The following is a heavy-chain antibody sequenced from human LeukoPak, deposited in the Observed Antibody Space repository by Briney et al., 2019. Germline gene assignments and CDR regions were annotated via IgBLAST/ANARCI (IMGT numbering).Heavy chain of an antibody. D-gene: IGHD6-19*01. CDR3: AKDSSSGWYLYYYYGMDV. V-gene: IGHV3-43*02. J-gene: IGHJ6*02. CDR1: GFTFDDYA. CDR2: ISGDGGST. Sequence: GGSLRLSCAASGFTFDDYAMHWVRQAPGKGLDWVSLISGDGGSTYYAGSVKGRFTISRDNSKNYLYLQMNSLRTEDTALYYCAKDSSSGWYLYYYYGMDVWGQGTTVTVSS.